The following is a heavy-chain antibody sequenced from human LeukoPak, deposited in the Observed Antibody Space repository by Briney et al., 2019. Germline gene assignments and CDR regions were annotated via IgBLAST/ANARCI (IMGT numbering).Heavy chain of an antibody. J-gene: IGHJ4*02. CDR3: AKGTVDTPMAFDY. V-gene: IGHV3-23*01. D-gene: IGHD5-18*01. CDR1: GFTFSSYA. CDR2: ISGSGGST. Sequence: GGSLRLSCAASGFTFSSYAMSWVRQAPGKGLEWVSVISGSGGSTYYADSVKGRFTISRDNSKNTLFLQMNSLRPEDTAVYYCAKGTVDTPMAFDYWGQGTLVTVSS.